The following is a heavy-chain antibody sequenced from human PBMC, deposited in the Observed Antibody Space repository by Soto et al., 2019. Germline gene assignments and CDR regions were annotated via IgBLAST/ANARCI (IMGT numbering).Heavy chain of an antibody. CDR2: IYYSGST. J-gene: IGHJ4*02. CDR1: GGNFINYG. Sequence: SVTQSVTCTVAGGNFINYGWSWIRQPPGKGLEWIGYIYYSGSTNYNPSLKGRVTISADTSKNQFSLNMRSVTAADTAMYYCARVGYSSGWYEIDYWGQGTLVTVSS. D-gene: IGHD6-19*01. CDR3: ARVGYSSGWYEIDY. V-gene: IGHV4-59*01.